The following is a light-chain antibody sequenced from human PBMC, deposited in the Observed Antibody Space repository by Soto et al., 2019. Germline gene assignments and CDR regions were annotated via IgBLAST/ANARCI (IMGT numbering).Light chain of an antibody. Sequence: QSALTQPASVSGSPGQSITISCTGTSSDVGSYNLVSWYQQHPGKAPKLMIYEGSKRPSGVSNRFSGSKSGNTASLTISGIQAEDEADYYCCSYAGSTTYVSGTGTKLTVL. CDR3: CSYAGSTTYV. CDR2: EGS. CDR1: SSDVGSYNL. J-gene: IGLJ1*01. V-gene: IGLV2-23*01.